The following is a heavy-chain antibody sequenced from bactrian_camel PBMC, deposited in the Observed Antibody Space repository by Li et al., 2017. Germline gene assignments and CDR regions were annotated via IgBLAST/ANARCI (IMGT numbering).Heavy chain of an antibody. CDR1: GFTFSDYY. J-gene: IGHJ4*01. D-gene: IGHD7*01. V-gene: IGHV3S6*01. CDR3: ARGALVGFRELTF. Sequence: HVQLVESGGGLVQPGGSLKLSCVGSGFTFSDYYMSWVRQAPGEHLQWVASVYADGSETQYHWSVKGRFTISRDNTQNILYLQLNSLTTEDTAMYFCARGALVGFRELTFWGQGTQVTVS. CDR2: VYADGSET.